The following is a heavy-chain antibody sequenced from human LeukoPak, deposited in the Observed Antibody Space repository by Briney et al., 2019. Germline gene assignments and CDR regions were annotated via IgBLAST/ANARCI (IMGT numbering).Heavy chain of an antibody. D-gene: IGHD2-15*01. V-gene: IGHV4-39*01. CDR3: ARRFGSGPRPFDC. CDR2: IYSSGST. Sequence: SQTLSLTCTVSGGSISSSSYYWGWIRQPPGKGLEWIGSIYSSGSTYYNPSLKSRVTISVDTSKNQFSLKLNSVTAADTAVYYCARRFGSGPRPFDCWGQGTLVTVSS. J-gene: IGHJ4*02. CDR1: GGSISSSSYY.